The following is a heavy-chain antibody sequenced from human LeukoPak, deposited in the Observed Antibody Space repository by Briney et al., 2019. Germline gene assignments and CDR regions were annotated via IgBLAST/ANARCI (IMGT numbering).Heavy chain of an antibody. Sequence: PGGSLRLSCAASGFTFSSYGMHWVRQAPGKGLEWVAFIRYDGSNKYYADSVKGRFTISRDNSKNTLYLQMNSLRAEDTAVYYCAKGSSILTDLLGDYFDYWGQGTLVTVSS. D-gene: IGHD3-9*01. CDR1: GFTFSSYG. CDR3: AKGSSILTDLLGDYFDY. V-gene: IGHV3-30*02. J-gene: IGHJ4*02. CDR2: IRYDGSNK.